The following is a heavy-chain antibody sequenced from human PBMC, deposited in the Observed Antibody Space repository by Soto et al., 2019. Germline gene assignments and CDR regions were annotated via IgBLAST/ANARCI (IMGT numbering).Heavy chain of an antibody. CDR1: VGSVSSLSHF. CDR2: IYYTGNT. D-gene: IGHD5-12*01. Sequence: QVQLQESGPGVVKPSDTLSVTCTVSVGSVSSLSHFWSWIRQPPGVGLQWIGYIYYTGNTNYSPSLKSRATLSVDTSRNQFSLRRTSVTAADTAIYYCARYDAESGSNKLDPWGQGTLVTVSS. CDR3: ARYDAESGSNKLDP. V-gene: IGHV4-61*01. J-gene: IGHJ5*02.